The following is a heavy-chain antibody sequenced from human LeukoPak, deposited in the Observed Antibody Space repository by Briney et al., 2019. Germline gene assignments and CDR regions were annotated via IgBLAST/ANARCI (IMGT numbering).Heavy chain of an antibody. V-gene: IGHV3-23*01. CDR2: ISGSGGST. CDR3: AKILRDYGGNSGIPSNDY. D-gene: IGHD4-23*01. Sequence: HAGGTLRLSCAASGFTFSSYGMSWVRQAPGKGLEWVSAISGSGGSTYYADSVKGRFTISRDNSKNTLYLQMNSLRAEDTAVYYCAKILRDYGGNSGIPSNDYWGQGALVTVSS. CDR1: GFTFSSYG. J-gene: IGHJ4*02.